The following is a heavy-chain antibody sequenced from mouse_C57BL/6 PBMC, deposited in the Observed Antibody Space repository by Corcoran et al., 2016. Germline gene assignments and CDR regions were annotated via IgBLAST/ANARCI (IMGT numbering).Heavy chain of an antibody. Sequence: DVQLQESGPGLVKPSQSLSLTCSVTGYSITSGYYWNWIRQFPGNKLEWMGYISYDGSNNYNPSLKNRISITRDTSKNQFFLKLNSVTTEDTATYYCARGMGYDGYYAMDYWGQGTSVTVSS. CDR2: ISYDGSN. J-gene: IGHJ4*01. CDR3: ARGMGYDGYYAMDY. CDR1: GYSITSGYY. D-gene: IGHD2-3*01. V-gene: IGHV3-6*01.